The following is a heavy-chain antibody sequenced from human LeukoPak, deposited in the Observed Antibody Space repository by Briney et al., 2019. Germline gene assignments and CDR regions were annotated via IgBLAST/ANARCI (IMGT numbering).Heavy chain of an antibody. J-gene: IGHJ6*03. Sequence: PGGSLRLSCAASGFTFSSYAMSWVRQAPGKGLEWVSAISGSGGSTYYAASVKGRFTISRDNSKNTLYLQMNSLRAEDTAVYYCAEVLYYDFWSGYAGVHNYMDVWGKGTTVTVSS. D-gene: IGHD3-3*01. CDR1: GFTFSSYA. CDR3: AEVLYYDFWSGYAGVHNYMDV. V-gene: IGHV3-23*01. CDR2: ISGSGGST.